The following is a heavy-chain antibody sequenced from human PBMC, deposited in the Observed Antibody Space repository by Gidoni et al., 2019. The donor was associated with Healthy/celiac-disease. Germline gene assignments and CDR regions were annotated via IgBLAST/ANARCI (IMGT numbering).Heavy chain of an antibody. V-gene: IGHV3-23*01. CDR3: AKDPKASSGWYGGWFDP. D-gene: IGHD6-19*01. Sequence: EVQLLESGGGLVQPGGSLRLSCAASGFTFSSYAMSWVRQAPGKGLEWVSDISGSGGSTYYADSVKGRFTISRDNSKNTLYLQMNSLRAEDTAVYYCAKDPKASSGWYGGWFDPWGQGTLVTVSS. CDR1: GFTFSSYA. J-gene: IGHJ5*02. CDR2: ISGSGGST.